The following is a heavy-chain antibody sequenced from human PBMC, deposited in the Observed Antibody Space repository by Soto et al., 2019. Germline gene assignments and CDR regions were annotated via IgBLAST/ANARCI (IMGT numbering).Heavy chain of an antibody. V-gene: IGHV3-53*01. D-gene: IGHD3-22*01. CDR3: ARNYYDSGGGFDY. Sequence: GGSLRLSCAASGFTVSSNYMSWVRQAPGKGLEWVSVIYSGGSTYYADSVKGRFTISRDNSKNTLYLQMNSLRAEETAVYYCARNYYDSGGGFDYWGQETLVTVP. CDR2: IYSGGST. CDR1: GFTVSSNY. J-gene: IGHJ4*02.